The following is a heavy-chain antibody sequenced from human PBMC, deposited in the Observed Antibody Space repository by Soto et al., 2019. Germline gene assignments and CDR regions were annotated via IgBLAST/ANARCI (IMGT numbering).Heavy chain of an antibody. V-gene: IGHV3-30*18. CDR3: AKDYDFWSGPFDY. Sequence: PGGSMRLSCAASGSTLSSYGMHWVRQAPGKGLEWVAVISYDGSNKYYADSVKGRFTISRDNSKNTLYLQMNSLRAEDTAVYYCAKDYDFWSGPFDYWGQGTLVTVSS. CDR2: ISYDGSNK. CDR1: GSTLSSYG. D-gene: IGHD3-3*01. J-gene: IGHJ4*02.